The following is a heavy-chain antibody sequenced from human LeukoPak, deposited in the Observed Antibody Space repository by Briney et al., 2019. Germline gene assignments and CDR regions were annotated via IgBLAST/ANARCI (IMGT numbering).Heavy chain of an antibody. J-gene: IGHJ6*02. Sequence: GGSLRLSCAASGFTFSSYWMHWVRQAPGKGLVWVSRTNSDASSTTYADSVKGRFTISRDNAKNTLYLQMNSLRAEDTAVYYCARDGGGYSYGAYYYYGMDVWGQGTTVTVSS. CDR1: GFTFSSYW. V-gene: IGHV3-74*01. D-gene: IGHD5-18*01. CDR3: ARDGGGYSYGAYYYYGMDV. CDR2: TNSDASST.